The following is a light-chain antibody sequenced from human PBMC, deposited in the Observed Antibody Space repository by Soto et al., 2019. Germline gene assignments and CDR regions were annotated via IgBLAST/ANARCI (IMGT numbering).Light chain of an antibody. V-gene: IGLV2-14*01. Sequence: QSGLAQPASVAGSPGQSITISCTGTSSDVGGYNYVSWYQQHPGKAPKLMIYDVSNRPSGVSNRFSGSKSGNTASLTISGLQAEDEADYYCSSYTSSSSYVFGTGTTVTVL. CDR3: SSYTSSSSYV. CDR1: SSDVGGYNY. J-gene: IGLJ1*01. CDR2: DVS.